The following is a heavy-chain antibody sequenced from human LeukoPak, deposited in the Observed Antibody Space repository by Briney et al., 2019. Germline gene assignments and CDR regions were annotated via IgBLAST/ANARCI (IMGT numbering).Heavy chain of an antibody. J-gene: IGHJ6*03. CDR2: INSGSTYM. Sequence: GGSLRLSCGASGFYFSSYSMNWVRQSPGKGLEWVSSINSGSTYMYYADSVKGRFTISRDNAKNSLHLQMDSLRAEDTAVYFCARVEATTGRNYHYYYMDVWRKGTTVTVSS. V-gene: IGHV3-21*01. CDR3: ARVEATTGRNYHYYYMDV. CDR1: GFYFSSYS. D-gene: IGHD1-1*01.